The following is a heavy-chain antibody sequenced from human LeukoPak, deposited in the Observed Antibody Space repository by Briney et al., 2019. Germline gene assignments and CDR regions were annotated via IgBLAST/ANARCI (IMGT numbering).Heavy chain of an antibody. V-gene: IGHV3-33*06. CDR2: ICYDGSNK. CDR1: GFTFSSYG. J-gene: IGHJ6*03. D-gene: IGHD5-18*01. CDR3: AKGGYSYGYLYYYMDV. Sequence: GRSLRLSCAASGFTFSSYGMHWVRQAPGKGLEGVAVICYDGSNKYYADSVKGGFTISRDNSKNTLYLQMNSLRAEDTAVYYCAKGGYSYGYLYYYMDVWGKGTTVTVSS.